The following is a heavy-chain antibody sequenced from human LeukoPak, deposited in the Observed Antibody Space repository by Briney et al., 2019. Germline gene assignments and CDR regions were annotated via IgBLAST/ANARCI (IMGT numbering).Heavy chain of an antibody. V-gene: IGHV4-61*02. CDR2: IYTSGST. Sequence: SETLSLTCTVSGGSISSGSYYWSWIRQPAGKGLEWIGRIYTSGSTNYNPSLKSRVTISVDTSKNQFSLKLSSVTAADTAVYYCARRHARAYSSSWYRSEGNPGHSGWFDPWGQGTLVTVSS. CDR3: ARRHARAYSSSWYRSEGNPGHSGWFDP. CDR1: GGSISSGSYY. J-gene: IGHJ5*02. D-gene: IGHD6-13*01.